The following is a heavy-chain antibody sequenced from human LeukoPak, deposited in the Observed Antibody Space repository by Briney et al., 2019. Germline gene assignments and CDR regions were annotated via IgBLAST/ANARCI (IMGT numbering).Heavy chain of an antibody. V-gene: IGHV4-4*02. J-gene: IGHJ3*02. D-gene: IGHD1-26*01. Sequence: SETLSLTCAVSGGSISSSNWWSWVRQPPGKGLEWIGGIYHSGSTNYNPSLKSRVTISVDKSKDQFSLKLSSVTAADTAVYYCARDKREPRYAFDIWGQGTMVTVSS. CDR1: GGSISSSNW. CDR3: ARDKREPRYAFDI. CDR2: IYHSGST.